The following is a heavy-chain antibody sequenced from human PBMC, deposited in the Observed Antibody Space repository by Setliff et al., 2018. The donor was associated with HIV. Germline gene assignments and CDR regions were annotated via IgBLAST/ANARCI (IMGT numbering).Heavy chain of an antibody. CDR3: ARDNYYDSSGIDY. J-gene: IGHJ4*02. Sequence: PSETLSLTCTVSGGSISSYYWTWIRRPPGKGLEWIGYIFYSGSTNYNPSLKSRVTISVDTSKSQFSLKLSSVTAADTAVYYCARDNYYDSSGIDYWGQGTLVTVSS. CDR1: GGSISSYY. V-gene: IGHV4-59*01. CDR2: IFYSGST. D-gene: IGHD3-22*01.